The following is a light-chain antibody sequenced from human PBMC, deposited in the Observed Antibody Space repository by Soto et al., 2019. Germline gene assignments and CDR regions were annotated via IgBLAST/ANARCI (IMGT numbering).Light chain of an antibody. CDR3: SSYTSSRTYV. V-gene: IGLV2-14*01. Sequence: QSALTQPASVSGSPGQSITISCTGTSSDVGAYSYVSWYQQHPGKAPKLIIYDVSDRPSGISNRFSGSKSDNTASLTISGLQAEDEVEYYCSSYTSSRTYVFGTGTKVTVL. CDR1: SSDVGAYSY. J-gene: IGLJ1*01. CDR2: DVS.